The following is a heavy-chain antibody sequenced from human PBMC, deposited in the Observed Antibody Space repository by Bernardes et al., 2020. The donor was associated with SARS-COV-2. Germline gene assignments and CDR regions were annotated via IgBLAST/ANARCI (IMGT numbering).Heavy chain of an antibody. Sequence: GGSLRLSCEAAGFSVGEYAMSWVRQAPGKGLEWVSGISGSGDITNYADSVKGRFTISRDISKNTVYLQMNTLTAGDMAIYYCAKDYCDSDCDFFDHWGQGTLVTVSS. D-gene: IGHD2-21*02. CDR1: GFSVGEYA. J-gene: IGHJ4*02. V-gene: IGHV3-23*01. CDR3: AKDYCDSDCDFFDH. CDR2: ISGSGDIT.